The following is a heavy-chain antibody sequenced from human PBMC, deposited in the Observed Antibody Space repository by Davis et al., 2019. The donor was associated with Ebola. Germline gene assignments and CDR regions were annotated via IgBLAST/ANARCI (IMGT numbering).Heavy chain of an antibody. D-gene: IGHD3/OR15-3a*01. CDR1: GFTFGSYA. Sequence: GESLKISCAASGFTFGSYAMTWVRQAPGRGLEWVSVISGYGTSTYYSDSVKGQFTISRDKSKSSLYLQMNSLRAEDTAVYYCAKVGLPFLDLPDYYYYMDVWGKGTTVTVSS. V-gene: IGHV3-23*01. J-gene: IGHJ6*03. CDR2: ISGYGTST. CDR3: AKVGLPFLDLPDYYYYMDV.